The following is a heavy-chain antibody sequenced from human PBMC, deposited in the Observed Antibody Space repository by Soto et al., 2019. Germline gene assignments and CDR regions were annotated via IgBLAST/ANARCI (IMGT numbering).Heavy chain of an antibody. CDR1: GFTLSTYW. CDR2: LDKDGSER. D-gene: IGHD3-16*01. CDR3: VCGGNFFVY. J-gene: IGHJ4*02. V-gene: IGHV3-7*01. Sequence: EVQLVESGGGLVQPGGSLRLSCAASGFTLSTYWMTWVRRPPGKGLEWVANLDKDGSERYYVDSVWGRFPISRDNDKNSLYLQMNSLRAEDTAVYYCVCGGNFFVYWGQGALVTVSP.